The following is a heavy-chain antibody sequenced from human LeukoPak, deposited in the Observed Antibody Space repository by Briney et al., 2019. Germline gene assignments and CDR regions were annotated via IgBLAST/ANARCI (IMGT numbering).Heavy chain of an antibody. Sequence: GGSLRLSCAASGFTFSSYAMSWVRQAPGKGLEWVSAISGSGGSKYYADSVKGRLTISRDNSKNTLYLQMNSLRAEDTAVYYCAKYIVVVVAATHFDYWGQGTLVTVSS. CDR2: ISGSGGSK. D-gene: IGHD2-15*01. J-gene: IGHJ4*02. CDR3: AKYIVVVVAATHFDY. V-gene: IGHV3-23*01. CDR1: GFTFSSYA.